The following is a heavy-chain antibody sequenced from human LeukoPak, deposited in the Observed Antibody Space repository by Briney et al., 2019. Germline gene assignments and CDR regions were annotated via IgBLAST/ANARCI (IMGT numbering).Heavy chain of an antibody. CDR3: AKDQRGYSYGSNFDY. CDR2: ISWNSGSI. Sequence: GGSLRLSCAASGFTFDDYAMHWVRQAPGKGLEWVSGISWNSGSIGYADSVKGRFTISRDNAKNSLYLQMNSLRAEDMALYYCAKDQRGYSYGSNFDYWGQGTLVTVSS. J-gene: IGHJ4*02. CDR1: GFTFDDYA. D-gene: IGHD5-18*01. V-gene: IGHV3-9*03.